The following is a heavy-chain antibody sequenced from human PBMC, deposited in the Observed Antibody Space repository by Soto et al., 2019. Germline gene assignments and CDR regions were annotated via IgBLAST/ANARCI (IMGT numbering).Heavy chain of an antibody. CDR2: VTHSGTA. V-gene: IGHV4-30-2*01. CDR1: GVAMTYGGYS. Sequence: SETLSLTCSVSGVAMTYGGYSLSWIRQPPGKGLEWIGYVTHSGTAYSIPSLNGRLTLSVDSSQTQFSLKLTSVTAADSAFYYCARIHWAQSSLDYWGRGILVTVSS. J-gene: IGHJ4*02. CDR3: ARIHWAQSSLDY. D-gene: IGHD6-19*01.